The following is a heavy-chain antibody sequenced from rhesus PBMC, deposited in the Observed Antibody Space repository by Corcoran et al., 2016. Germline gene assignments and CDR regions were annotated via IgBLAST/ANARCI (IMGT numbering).Heavy chain of an antibody. V-gene: IGHV4S14*01. CDR2: IYGSGGSN. CDR3: ARVGSSWSEWDTVGTEWYFDL. J-gene: IGHJ2*01. Sequence: QVQLQESGPGLVKPSETLSLTCAVSGYSISRGYYWGWIRPPPGKGLERIGSIYGSGGSNYLNPSLKSRVTLSVDTSKNQFSLKLSSVTAADTAVYYCARVGSSWSEWDTVGTEWYFDLWGPGTPITISS. D-gene: IGHD5-42*01. CDR1: GYSISRGYY.